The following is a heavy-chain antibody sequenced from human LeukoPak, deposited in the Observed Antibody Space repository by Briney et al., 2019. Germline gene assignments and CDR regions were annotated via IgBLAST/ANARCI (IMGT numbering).Heavy chain of an antibody. CDR3: ARVTVYYYDSSGYYGPFDY. CDR2: ISGRGDDI. V-gene: IGHV1-18*01. D-gene: IGHD3-22*01. CDR1: GYTFTTYG. Sequence: GASVKVSCKASGYTFTTYGISWVRQAPGHGLEWVGYISGRGDDINYAENFQGRVTMTTDTSTSTAYMELSRLRSDDTAVYYCARVTVYYYDSSGYYGPFDYWGQGTLVTVSS. J-gene: IGHJ4*02.